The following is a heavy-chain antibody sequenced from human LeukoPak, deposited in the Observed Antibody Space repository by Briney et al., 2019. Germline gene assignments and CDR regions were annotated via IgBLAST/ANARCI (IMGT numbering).Heavy chain of an antibody. CDR3: AKECSGGSSYHPLYYSYGMDV. CDR1: GFTFSSYA. D-gene: IGHD2-15*01. J-gene: IGHJ6*04. V-gene: IGHV3-23*01. CDR2: ISGSGGST. Sequence: PGGSLRLSCAASGFTFSSYAMSWVRQAPGKGLEWVSTISGSGGSTYYADSVKGRFTISRDNSKNTLYLQMNSLRAEDTAVYYCAKECSGGSSYHPLYYSYGMDVWGKGTTVTVSS.